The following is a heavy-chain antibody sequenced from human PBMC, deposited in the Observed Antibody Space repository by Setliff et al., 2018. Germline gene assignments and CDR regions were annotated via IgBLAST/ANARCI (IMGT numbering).Heavy chain of an antibody. CDR1: GFTFDDYA. J-gene: IGHJ4*02. CDR2: INWSGASV. CDR3: ATSGSYHGPLI. Sequence: PGGSLRLSCVASGFTFDDYAMHWVRQVPGKGLEWVSGINWSGASVGYADSVKGRFTISRDNAKNTLYLQMSSLGAEDTAVYYCATSGSYHGPLIWGQGALVTVSS. D-gene: IGHD1-26*01. V-gene: IGHV3-9*01.